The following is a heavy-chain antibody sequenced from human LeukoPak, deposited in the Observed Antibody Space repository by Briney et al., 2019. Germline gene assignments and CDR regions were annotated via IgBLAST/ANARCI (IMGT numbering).Heavy chain of an antibody. Sequence: SETLSLTCTVSGGSISSGGYYWSWIRQHPGKGLEWIGYIYYSGSTYYNPSLKSRVTISVDTSKNQFSLKLSSVTAADTAVYYCARGELGMDYYDSSGHGDAFDIWGQGTMVTVSS. CDR3: ARGELGMDYYDSSGHGDAFDI. CDR2: IYYSGST. CDR1: GGSISSGGYY. V-gene: IGHV4-31*03. D-gene: IGHD3-22*01. J-gene: IGHJ3*02.